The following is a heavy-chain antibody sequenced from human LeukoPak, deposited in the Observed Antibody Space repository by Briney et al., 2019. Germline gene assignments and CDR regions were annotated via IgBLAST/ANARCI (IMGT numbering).Heavy chain of an antibody. Sequence: ASVKVSCQVSGYSLTELSMHWVRQARGKGLEWMGGFDTEDVETIYAQEFQGGVTMTEDKSTDTDYKGLTSLRTEDTAVYYCATNNGGSTGYTYYWGQGTLVTVSS. CDR3: ATNNGGSTGYTYY. V-gene: IGHV1-24*01. J-gene: IGHJ4*02. D-gene: IGHD3-22*01. CDR1: GYSLTELS. CDR2: FDTEDVET.